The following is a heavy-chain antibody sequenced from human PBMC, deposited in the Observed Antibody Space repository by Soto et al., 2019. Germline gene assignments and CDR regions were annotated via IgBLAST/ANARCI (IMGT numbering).Heavy chain of an antibody. CDR2: IFHDGSV. J-gene: IGHJ4*02. CDR1: GGSISSNNW. Sequence: VQLQESGPGLVNPSGTLSLTCAVSGGSISSNNWWSWVRQPPGKGLEWIGEIFHDGSVNYNPSLXGXVXHXXHSANLQLSLNLRPVTAADTAIYYCARVMDGPAYLPSGIDYGGQGTLVTVSS. V-gene: IGHV4-4*02. CDR3: ARVMDGPAYLPSGIDY. D-gene: IGHD2-8*01.